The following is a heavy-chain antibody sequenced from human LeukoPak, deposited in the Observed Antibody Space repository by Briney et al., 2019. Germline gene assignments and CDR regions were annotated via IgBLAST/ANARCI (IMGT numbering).Heavy chain of an antibody. D-gene: IGHD1-14*01. V-gene: IGHV1-3*01. Sequence: ASVKVSCKASGGTFNNYAINWVRQDPGQRLEWMGWINAGNGNTKYSQKFQGRVTVTRDTSASTAYMELSSLRSEDTAVYYCARDFNPGFDPWGQGTLVTVSS. CDR3: ARDFNPGFDP. J-gene: IGHJ5*02. CDR2: INAGNGNT. CDR1: GGTFNNYA.